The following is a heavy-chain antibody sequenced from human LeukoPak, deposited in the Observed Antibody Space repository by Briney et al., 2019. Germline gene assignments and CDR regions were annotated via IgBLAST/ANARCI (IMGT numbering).Heavy chain of an antibody. CDR2: IYYSGST. V-gene: IGHV4-39*07. CDR1: GGSISSSSYY. Sequence: SETLSLTCTVSGGSISSSSYYWGWIRQPPGKGLEWIGSIYYSGSTYYNPSLKSRVTISVDTSKNQFSLKLSSVTAADTAVYYCARESSNSLDFDYWGQGTLVTVSS. D-gene: IGHD6-6*01. CDR3: ARESSNSLDFDY. J-gene: IGHJ4*02.